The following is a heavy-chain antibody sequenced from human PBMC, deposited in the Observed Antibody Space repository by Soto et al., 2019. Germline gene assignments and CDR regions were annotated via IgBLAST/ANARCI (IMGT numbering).Heavy chain of an antibody. CDR3: ARARFSQWSQDYYGLDV. J-gene: IGHJ6*02. Sequence: SETLSLTCGVSGSLPFGSLSTYFCTWILQTPGKGLEWIGEVNHSGSPNYSPSLKSRVTMSFDTSKNQFSLNLTSVTAADTAVYYCARARFSQWSQDYYGLDVWGQGTTVTVSS. V-gene: IGHV4-34*01. CDR1: GSLPFGSLSTYF. D-gene: IGHD3-3*01. CDR2: VNHSGSP.